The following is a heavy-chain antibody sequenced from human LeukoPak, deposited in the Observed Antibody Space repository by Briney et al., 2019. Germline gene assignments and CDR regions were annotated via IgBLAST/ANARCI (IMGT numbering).Heavy chain of an antibody. CDR1: GYSFSRYG. CDR2: ISTYNGNT. J-gene: IGHJ5*02. V-gene: IGHV1-18*01. CDR3: ARDLDYYDSSGSGWFDP. Sequence: GASVKVSCKASGYSFSRYGISWVRQAPEQGLEWMGWISTYNGNTNYAQKFQGRVTMTTDTSTNTAYMELRSLRSDDTAVYYCARDLDYYDSSGSGWFDPWGQGTLVTVSS. D-gene: IGHD3-22*01.